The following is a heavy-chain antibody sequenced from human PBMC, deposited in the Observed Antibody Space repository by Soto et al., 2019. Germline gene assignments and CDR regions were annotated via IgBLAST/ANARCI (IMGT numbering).Heavy chain of an antibody. V-gene: IGHV1-69*13. J-gene: IGHJ4*02. CDR2: IIPIFGTA. D-gene: IGHD2-21*01. Sequence: SVKFSCKASGGTFSSYAISWVRQAPGQGLEWMGGIIPIFGTANYAQKFQGRVTITADESTSTAYMELSSLRSEDTAVYYCARDAGLRSYFDYWGQGTLVTVSS. CDR1: GGTFSSYA. CDR3: ARDAGLRSYFDY.